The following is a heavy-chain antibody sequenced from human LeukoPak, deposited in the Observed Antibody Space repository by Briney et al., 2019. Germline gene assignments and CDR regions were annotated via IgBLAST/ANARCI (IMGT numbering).Heavy chain of an antibody. CDR2: IYYIGTA. D-gene: IGHD3-10*01. J-gene: IGHJ5*02. V-gene: IGHV4-30-4*01. CDR1: GDSISIGDYR. Sequence: SETLSLTCSVSGDSISIGDYRWSWIRQSPGKGLEWIGYIYYIGTAYYNPSLRSRVALSADTSKNQFSLKLNSVTVADSAVYYCARGGGITMVRGVIEPWGQGTLVTVSS. CDR3: ARGGGITMVRGVIEP.